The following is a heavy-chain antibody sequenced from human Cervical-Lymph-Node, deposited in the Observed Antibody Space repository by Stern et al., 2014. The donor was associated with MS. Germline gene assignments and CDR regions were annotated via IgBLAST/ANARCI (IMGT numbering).Heavy chain of an antibody. J-gene: IGHJ6*02. CDR3: ARDGNYGDYHYGMDV. CDR1: GFTFSNYA. Sequence: MQLVESGGGVVQPGRSLRLSCAASGFTFSNYAIHWVRQAPGKGLEWVAIIWYDGSNKYYADSVKGRFTISRDNSKNTLYLQMNSLRAEDTAVYYCARDGNYGDYHYGMDVWGQGTTVTVSS. V-gene: IGHV3-33*01. CDR2: IWYDGSNK. D-gene: IGHD4-17*01.